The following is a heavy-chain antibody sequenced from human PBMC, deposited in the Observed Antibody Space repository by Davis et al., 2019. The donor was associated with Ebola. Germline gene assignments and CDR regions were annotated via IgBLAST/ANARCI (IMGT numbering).Heavy chain of an antibody. CDR2: IITDNGNR. CDR3: ASGDGRGNSYDMDV. J-gene: IGHJ6*02. CDR1: GYTFTSYG. V-gene: IGHV1-18*04. D-gene: IGHD4-23*01. Sequence: ASVKVSCKASGYTFTSYGISWVRQAPGQGLEWMGWIITDNGNRNYAQKFQGRVTMSTDTSTTTAYMELTSLRSDDTAVYYCASGDGRGNSYDMDVWGQGTTVTVSS.